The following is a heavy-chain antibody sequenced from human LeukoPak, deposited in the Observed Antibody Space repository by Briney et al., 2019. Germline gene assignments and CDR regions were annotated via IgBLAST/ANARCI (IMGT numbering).Heavy chain of an antibody. CDR2: ISGSGGST. V-gene: IGHV3-23*01. CDR1: GFTFSSYA. D-gene: IGHD5-24*01. J-gene: IGHJ6*02. CDR3: ARDMAPSNYYYYGMDV. Sequence: GGSLRLSCATSGFTFSSYAMSWVRQAPGKGLEWVSAISGSGGSTYYADSVKGRFTISRDNSKNTLYLQMNSLRAEDTAVYYCARDMAPSNYYYYGMDVWGQGTTVTVSS.